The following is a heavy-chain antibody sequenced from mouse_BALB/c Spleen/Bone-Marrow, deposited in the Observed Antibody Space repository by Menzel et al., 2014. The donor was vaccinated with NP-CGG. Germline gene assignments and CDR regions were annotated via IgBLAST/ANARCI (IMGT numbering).Heavy chain of an antibody. J-gene: IGHJ4*01. D-gene: IGHD2-2*01. CDR3: ARQRGYAYAMDY. CDR2: ISSGGSNT. V-gene: IGHV5-12-1*01. Sequence: EVQLVESGGGLVKPGGSLKFSCAASGFAFSGYDMSWVRQTPEKRLGWVAYISSGGSNTYYPDTVKGRFTISRDNAKNTLYLQMNSLKSEDTAMYYCARQRGYAYAMDYWGQGISVTVSS. CDR1: GFAFSGYD.